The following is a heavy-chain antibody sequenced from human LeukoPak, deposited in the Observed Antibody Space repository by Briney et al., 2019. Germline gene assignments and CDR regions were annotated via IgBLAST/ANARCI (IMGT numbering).Heavy chain of an antibody. D-gene: IGHD2-21*02. Sequence: ASETLSLTCAVYGGSFSGYYWSWIRQPPGKGLEWIGEVNHSGSTNYNPALKSRVTISVDTSKNQFSLKLSPVTAADTAVYYCERGRGDCPTDYWGQGTLVTVSS. J-gene: IGHJ4*02. V-gene: IGHV4-34*01. CDR3: ERGRGDCPTDY. CDR1: GGSFSGYY. CDR2: VNHSGST.